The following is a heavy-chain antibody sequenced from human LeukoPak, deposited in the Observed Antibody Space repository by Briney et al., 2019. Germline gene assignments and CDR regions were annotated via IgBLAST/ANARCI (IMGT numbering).Heavy chain of an antibody. CDR1: GLTLSSIW. CDR3: ARAVAGRDALET. Sequence: AGSLRLSCAASGLTLSSIWMIWVPQAPGKGLEWVANIKQDVSEQYQMDSVKGRFTISRDNAKNSLYLQMNRLRAEDTAVYYCARAVAGRDALETSGQGTMVTVSS. D-gene: IGHD6-19*01. CDR2: IKQDVSEQ. J-gene: IGHJ3*02. V-gene: IGHV3-7*01.